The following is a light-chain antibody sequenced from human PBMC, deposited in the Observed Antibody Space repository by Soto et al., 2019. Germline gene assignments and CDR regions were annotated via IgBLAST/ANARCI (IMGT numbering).Light chain of an antibody. CDR2: NNS. CDR3: AAWDDSLNGHWV. CDR1: NSNIGTNT. J-gene: IGLJ3*02. Sequence: QSVLTQPPSASGTPGQRVTISCSGSNSNIGTNTINWYQHLPGTAPKLLIYNNSQRPSGVPDRFSGSKSGTSASLAISGLQSEDEADYYCAAWDDSLNGHWVFGGGTKVTVL. V-gene: IGLV1-44*01.